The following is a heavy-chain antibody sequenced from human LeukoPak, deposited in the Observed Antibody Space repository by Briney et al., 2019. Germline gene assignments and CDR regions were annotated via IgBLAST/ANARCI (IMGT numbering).Heavy chain of an antibody. D-gene: IGHD3-3*01. CDR1: GFTFSSYG. CDR3: ARDQSRITIFGVVIKRYYYYGMDV. Sequence: GGSLRLSCAASGFTFSSYGMHWVRQAPGKGLEWVAVISYDGSNKYYADSVKGRFTISRDNSKNTLYLQMNSLRAEDTAVYYCARDQSRITIFGVVIKRYYYYGMDVWGQGTTVTVSS. V-gene: IGHV3-30*19. CDR2: ISYDGSNK. J-gene: IGHJ6*02.